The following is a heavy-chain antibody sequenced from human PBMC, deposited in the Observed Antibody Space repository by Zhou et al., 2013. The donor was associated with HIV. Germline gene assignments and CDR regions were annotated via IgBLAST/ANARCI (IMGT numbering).Heavy chain of an antibody. CDR3: ARDRLSVSYWYFDL. V-gene: IGHV4-4*09. D-gene: IGHD6-19*01. CDR2: IYTSGST. CDR1: GGSISSYY. J-gene: IGHJ2*01. Sequence: QVQLQESGPGLVKPSETLSLTCTVSGGSISSYYWSWIRQPPGKGLEWIGYIYTSGSTNYNPSLKSRVTISVDTSKNQFSLKLSSVTAADTAVYYCARDRLSVSYWYFDLWGLAPWSLSPQ.